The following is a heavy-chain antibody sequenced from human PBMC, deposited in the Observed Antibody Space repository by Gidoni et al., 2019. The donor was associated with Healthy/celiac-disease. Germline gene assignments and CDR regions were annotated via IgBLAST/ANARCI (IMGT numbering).Heavy chain of an antibody. CDR2: ISAYNGNT. CDR3: ARDRDIVVVPAAMFRYYYGMDV. Sequence: QVQLVQSGAEVKKPGASVKVSCKASGYTFTSYGISWVRQAPGQGLEWMGWISAYNGNTNYAQKLQGRVTMTTDTSTSTAYMELRSLRSDDTAVYYCARDRDIVVVPAAMFRYYYGMDVWGQGTTVTVSS. CDR1: GYTFTSYG. V-gene: IGHV1-18*01. J-gene: IGHJ6*02. D-gene: IGHD2-2*01.